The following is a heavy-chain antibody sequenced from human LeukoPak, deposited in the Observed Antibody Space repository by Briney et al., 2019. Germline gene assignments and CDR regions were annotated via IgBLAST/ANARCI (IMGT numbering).Heavy chain of an antibody. CDR3: AIAVAGFDAFDI. CDR2: IIPIFGTA. CDR1: GGTFSSYA. Sequence: ASVKVSCKASGGTFSSYAISWVRQAPGQGLEWMGGIIPIFGTANYAQKSRGRVTITADKSTSTAYMELSSLRSEDTAVYYCAIAVAGFDAFDIWGQGTMVTVSS. D-gene: IGHD6-19*01. V-gene: IGHV1-69*06. J-gene: IGHJ3*02.